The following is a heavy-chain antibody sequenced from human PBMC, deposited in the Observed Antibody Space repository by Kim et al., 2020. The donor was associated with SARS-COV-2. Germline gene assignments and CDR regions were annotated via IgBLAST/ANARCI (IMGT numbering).Heavy chain of an antibody. J-gene: IGHJ5*02. Sequence: SETLSLSCTVSGGSISSYYWSWIRQPPGKGLEWIGYIYYSGSTNYNPSLKSRVTISVDTSKNQFSLKLSSVTAADTAVYYCARVGYSSSWYLNWFDPWGQGTLVSVSS. CDR2: IYYSGST. CDR3: ARVGYSSSWYLNWFDP. D-gene: IGHD6-13*01. CDR1: GGSISSYY. V-gene: IGHV4-59*13.